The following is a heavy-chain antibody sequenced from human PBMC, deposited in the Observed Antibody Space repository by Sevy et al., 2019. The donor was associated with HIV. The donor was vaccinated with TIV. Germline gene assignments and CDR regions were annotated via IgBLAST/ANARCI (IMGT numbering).Heavy chain of an antibody. Sequence: GGSLRLSCAASGFTFSSYAMSWVRQAPGKGLEWVSAISGSGGSTYYADSVKGRFTISRDNSKNTLYLQMNSLRAEDTAVYYCAKDFLGRDDDDPYYFDYWGQGTLVTVSS. J-gene: IGHJ4*02. CDR2: ISGSGGST. D-gene: IGHD1-1*01. V-gene: IGHV3-23*01. CDR3: AKDFLGRDDDDPYYFDY. CDR1: GFTFSSYA.